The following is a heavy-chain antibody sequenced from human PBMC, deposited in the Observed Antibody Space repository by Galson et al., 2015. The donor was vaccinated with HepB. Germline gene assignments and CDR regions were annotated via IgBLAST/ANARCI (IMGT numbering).Heavy chain of an antibody. Sequence: SVKVSCKASGYTFSRFSISWLRQAPGQGLEWMGWISGYDVNVRYAQKFPGRLTMTTDTSTSTAHLDLRSLRSEDSAGYCCARGGLATIGGPTFDYWGQGTLVTVSS. CDR2: ISGYDVNV. V-gene: IGHV1-18*01. D-gene: IGHD5-24*01. CDR3: ARGGLATIGGPTFDY. CDR1: GYTFSRFS. J-gene: IGHJ4*02.